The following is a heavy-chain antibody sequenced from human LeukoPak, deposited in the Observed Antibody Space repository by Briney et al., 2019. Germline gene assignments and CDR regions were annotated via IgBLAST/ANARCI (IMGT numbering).Heavy chain of an antibody. CDR1: GFTFSSSA. V-gene: IGHV3-23*01. CDR3: AKEPDGPLSPFDY. Sequence: HPGGSLRLSCAASGFTFSSSAMSWVRQAPGKGLEWVSGISGRGGSTHYADSVKGRFTISRDNSKNTLSLQMNSLRVEDTAIYYCAKEPDGPLSPFDYWGQGTLVTVSS. CDR2: ISGRGGST. D-gene: IGHD3-10*01. J-gene: IGHJ4*02.